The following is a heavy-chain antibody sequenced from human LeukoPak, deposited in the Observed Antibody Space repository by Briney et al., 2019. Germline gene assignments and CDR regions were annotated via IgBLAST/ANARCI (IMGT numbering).Heavy chain of an antibody. Sequence: GGSLRLSCAASGLTFSTYAMSWVRQAPGKGLEWVSAITSNGDSTYFADSVKGRFTISRDNSKNTLYLQMNSLRAEDTAIYFCAKDDGSYKHAYWGQGTLVSVSS. D-gene: IGHD1-26*01. CDR1: GLTFSTYA. CDR2: ITSNGDST. J-gene: IGHJ4*02. CDR3: AKDDGSYKHAY. V-gene: IGHV3-23*01.